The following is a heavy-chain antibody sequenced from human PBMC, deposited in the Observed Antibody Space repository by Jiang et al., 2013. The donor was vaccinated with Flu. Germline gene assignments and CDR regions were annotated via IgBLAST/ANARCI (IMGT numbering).Heavy chain of an antibody. CDR1: GGTFSSYS. CDR3: ARGQHYDARGYYYIDFDY. D-gene: IGHD3-22*01. CDR2: LIPIFGTP. V-gene: IGHV1-69*01. Sequence: QSGAEVKKPGSSVKVSCKVAGGTFSSYSINWVRQAPGQGPEWMGGLIPIFGTPMYAHKFDGRLTITADDSTSTAYMELRSLRYEDTAIYYCARGQHYDARGYYYIDFDYVGPGNPGHRLL. J-gene: IGHJ4*02.